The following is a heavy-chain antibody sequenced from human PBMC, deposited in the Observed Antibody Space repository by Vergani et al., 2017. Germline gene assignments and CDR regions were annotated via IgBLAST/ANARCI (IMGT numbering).Heavy chain of an antibody. D-gene: IGHD6-6*01. CDR1: GFTFDDYA. CDR3: AKDRGWSSSREFDI. V-gene: IGHV3-9*01. J-gene: IGHJ3*02. CDR2: ISWNSGSI. Sequence: EVQLLESGGGLVQPGGSLRLSCAASGFTFDDYAMHWVRQAPGKGLEWVSGISWNSGSIGYADSVKGRFTISRDNAKNSLYLQMNSLRAEDTALYYCAKDRGWSSSREFDIWGQGTMVTVSS.